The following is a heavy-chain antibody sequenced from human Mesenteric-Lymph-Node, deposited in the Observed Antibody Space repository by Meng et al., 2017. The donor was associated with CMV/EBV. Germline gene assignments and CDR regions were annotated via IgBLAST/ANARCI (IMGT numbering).Heavy chain of an antibody. D-gene: IGHD3-16*01. CDR1: GFTFNNYW. Sequence: GESLKISCAASGFTFNNYWMSWVRQAPGKGLEWVSVIYSGGSTYYADSVKGRFTISRDNSKNTLYLQMNSLRAEDTAVYYCARDKGVGGINYYYYGMDVWGQGTTVTVSS. J-gene: IGHJ6*02. CDR2: IYSGGST. CDR3: ARDKGVGGINYYYYGMDV. V-gene: IGHV3-66*02.